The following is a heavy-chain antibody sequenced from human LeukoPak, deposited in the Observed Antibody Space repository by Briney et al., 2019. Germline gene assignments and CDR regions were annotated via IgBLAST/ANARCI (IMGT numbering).Heavy chain of an antibody. V-gene: IGHV3-23*01. J-gene: IGHJ5*02. CDR2: ISGGGSST. D-gene: IGHD3-22*01. CDR1: GFRFSNYA. Sequence: GGSLRLSCTASGFRFSNYAMNWVRQAPGKGLEWVSVISGGGSSTNYADSVKGRFTISRENSKNTLYLQMNSLRAEDTAVYYCAHADSYYFDSGMVSWGQGALVTVSS. CDR3: AHADSYYFDSGMVS.